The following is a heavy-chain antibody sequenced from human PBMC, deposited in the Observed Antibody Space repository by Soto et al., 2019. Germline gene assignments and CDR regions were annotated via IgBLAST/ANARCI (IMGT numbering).Heavy chain of an antibody. Sequence: EVQLVESGGGLIQPGGSLRVSCAASGFPFRTYAMNWVRQAPGKGLEWVSYIHHNSDTIYYADSVKRRFTISRDNAKNSLYLQMNSLRDEDTAVYYCVRDRGYTGYDLEYWGQGTLVTVSS. V-gene: IGHV3-48*02. CDR2: IHHNSDTI. D-gene: IGHD5-12*01. J-gene: IGHJ4*02. CDR3: VRDRGYTGYDLEY. CDR1: GFPFRTYA.